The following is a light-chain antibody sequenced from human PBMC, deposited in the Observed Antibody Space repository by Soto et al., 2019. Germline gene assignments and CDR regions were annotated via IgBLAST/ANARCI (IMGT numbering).Light chain of an antibody. CDR2: EVT. V-gene: IGLV2-8*01. J-gene: IGLJ2*01. Sequence: QSALTQPPSASGSPGQSVTISCTGTSSDVGGYNYVSWYQQYPGRAPKLMIYEVTKRPSGVPDRFSGSKSGNTASLTVSGLHAEDEADYYCTSYTSSSVVFGGGTKLTVL. CDR1: SSDVGGYNY. CDR3: TSYTSSSVV.